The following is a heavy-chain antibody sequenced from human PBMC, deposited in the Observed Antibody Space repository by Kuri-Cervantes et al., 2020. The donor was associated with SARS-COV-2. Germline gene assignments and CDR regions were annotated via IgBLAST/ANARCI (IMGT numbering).Heavy chain of an antibody. Sequence: SETLSLTCSVSGGSFRRYYGSWIRQPPGKGLEWIGSFYHSGGTYYNPSLKSRVTISVDTSKNQFSLKLSSVTAADTAVYYCARHAYSGYDSVPFFDYWGQGTLVTVSS. CDR2: FYHSGGT. J-gene: IGHJ4*02. CDR1: GGSFRRYY. D-gene: IGHD5-12*01. CDR3: ARHAYSGYDSVPFFDY. V-gene: IGHV4-59*08.